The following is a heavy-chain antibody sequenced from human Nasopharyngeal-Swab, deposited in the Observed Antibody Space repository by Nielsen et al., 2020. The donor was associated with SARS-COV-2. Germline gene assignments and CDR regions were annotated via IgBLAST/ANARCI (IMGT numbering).Heavy chain of an antibody. CDR2: ISSSSSYI. CDR3: ARGPSRELQGAQGGY. J-gene: IGHJ4*02. Sequence: VRQAPGKGLEWVSSISSSSSYIYYADSVKGRFTISRDNAKNSLYLQMNSLRAEDTAVYYCARGPSRELQGAQGGYWGQGTLVTVSS. V-gene: IGHV3-21*01. D-gene: IGHD5-24*01.